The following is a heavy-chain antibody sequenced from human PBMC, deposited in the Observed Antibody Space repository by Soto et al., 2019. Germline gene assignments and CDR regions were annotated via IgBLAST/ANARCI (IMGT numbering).Heavy chain of an antibody. CDR1: GYTFTGYA. D-gene: IGHD6-19*01. J-gene: IGHJ4*02. Sequence: QVQLVQSGAEEKKPGASVKVSCKASGYTFTGYAMHWVRQAPGQRLEWMGWINAGNGNTKYSQKFQGRVTITRDTSASTAYMELIILRSEDTAVYYCARAVAVPADFDYWGQGTLVTVSS. V-gene: IGHV1-3*05. CDR3: ARAVAVPADFDY. CDR2: INAGNGNT.